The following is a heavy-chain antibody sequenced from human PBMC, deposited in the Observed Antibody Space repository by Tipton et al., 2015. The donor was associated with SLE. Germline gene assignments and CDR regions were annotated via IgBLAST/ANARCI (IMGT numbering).Heavy chain of an antibody. CDR1: GGSISSYY. CDR2: IYYSGST. V-gene: IGHV4-59*01. D-gene: IGHD3-3*01. CDR3: ARGGGIRFLEWGYYYMDV. Sequence: TLSLTCTVSGGSISSYYWSWIRQPPGKGLEWIGYIYYSGSTNYNPSLKCRVTISVDTSKNQFSLKLSSVTAADTAVYYCARGGGIRFLEWGYYYMDVWGKRTTVTVSS. J-gene: IGHJ6*03.